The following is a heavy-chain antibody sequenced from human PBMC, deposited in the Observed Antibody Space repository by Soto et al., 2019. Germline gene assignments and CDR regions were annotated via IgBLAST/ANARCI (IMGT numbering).Heavy chain of an antibody. Sequence: PSETLSLTCTVSGGSISSSSYYWGWIRQPPGKGLEWIGSIYYSGSTYYNPSLKSRVTISVDTSKNQFSLKLSSVTAADMAVYYCARRCSGGSCYSVAGIDYWGQGTLVTVSS. CDR1: GGSISSSSYY. CDR2: IYYSGST. J-gene: IGHJ4*02. V-gene: IGHV4-39*01. CDR3: ARRCSGGSCYSVAGIDY. D-gene: IGHD2-15*01.